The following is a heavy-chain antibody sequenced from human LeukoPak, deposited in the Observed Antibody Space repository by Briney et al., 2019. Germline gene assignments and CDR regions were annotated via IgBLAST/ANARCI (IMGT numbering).Heavy chain of an antibody. CDR2: ISYDGSNK. CDR3: ARERMTGDAFDI. Sequence: GRSLRLSCAASGFTFSSYAMHWVRQAPGKGLEWVAVISYDGSNKYYADSVKGRFTISRDNSKNTLYLQRNSLRAEDTAVYYCARERMTGDAFDIWGQGTMVTVSS. J-gene: IGHJ3*02. V-gene: IGHV3-30*04. CDR1: GFTFSSYA. D-gene: IGHD2-15*01.